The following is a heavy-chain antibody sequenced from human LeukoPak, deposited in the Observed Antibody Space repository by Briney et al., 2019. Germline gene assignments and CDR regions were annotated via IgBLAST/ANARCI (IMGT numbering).Heavy chain of an antibody. CDR3: ATDMVRGVIISAFDI. J-gene: IGHJ3*02. CDR1: GYTLTELS. V-gene: IGHV1-24*01. D-gene: IGHD3-10*01. CDR2: FDPEDGET. Sequence: GASVKVSCKVSGYTLTELSMRWVRQAPGKGLEWMGGFDPEDGETIYAQKFQGRVTMTEDTSTDTAYMELSSLRSEDTAVYYCATDMVRGVIISAFDIWGQGTMVTVSS.